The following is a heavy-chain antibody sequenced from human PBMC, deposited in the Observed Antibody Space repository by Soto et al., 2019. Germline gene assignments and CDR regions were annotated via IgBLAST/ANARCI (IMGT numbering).Heavy chain of an antibody. D-gene: IGHD2-2*02. J-gene: IGHJ3*02. CDR3: ASNTQGALGHVAFGI. Sequence: GASVKVSCKASGGTFSSYAISWVRQAPGQGLEWMGGIIPIFGTANYAQKFQGRVTITADKSTSTAYMELSSLRSEDTAVYYCASNTQGALGHVAFGIWGQGTMVTVSS. CDR1: GGTFSSYA. CDR2: IIPIFGTA. V-gene: IGHV1-69*06.